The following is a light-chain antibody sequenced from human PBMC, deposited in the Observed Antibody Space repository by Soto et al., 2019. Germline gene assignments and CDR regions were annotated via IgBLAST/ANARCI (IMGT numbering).Light chain of an antibody. CDR2: EVS. Sequence: QSALTQPASVYGSPGQSITISCTGTSSDVGGYNYVSWYQQDPGKVPKLMIYEVSNRPSGVSNRFSGSKSGNTASLTISGLQAEDEADYYCSSYTSSNTLVFGGGTKLTVL. CDR3: SSYTSSNTLV. J-gene: IGLJ2*01. CDR1: SSDVGGYNY. V-gene: IGLV2-14*01.